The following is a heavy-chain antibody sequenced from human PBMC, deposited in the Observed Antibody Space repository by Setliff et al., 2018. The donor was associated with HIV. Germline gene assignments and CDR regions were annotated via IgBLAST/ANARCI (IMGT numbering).Heavy chain of an antibody. J-gene: IGHJ6*02. CDR1: GFTFSSYS. D-gene: IGHD3-9*01. Sequence: AGGSLRLSCAASGFTFSSYSMNWVRQAPGKGLEWVSSISSSSSYIYYADSVKGRFTISRDNAKNSLYLQMNSLRAEDTAVYYCARGGRLQYFDWPSYAMDVWGQGTTVTVSS. CDR2: ISSSSSYI. V-gene: IGHV3-21*01. CDR3: ARGGRLQYFDWPSYAMDV.